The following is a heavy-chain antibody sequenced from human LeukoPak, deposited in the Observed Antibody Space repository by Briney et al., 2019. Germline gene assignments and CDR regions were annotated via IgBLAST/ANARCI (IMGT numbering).Heavy chain of an antibody. D-gene: IGHD2-15*01. V-gene: IGHV4-4*07. CDR1: GGSISSYY. CDR3: ARAFTASTRAGWFDP. Sequence: SETLSLTCAVSGGSISSYYWNWIRQPAGKGLEWIGRIYASGSTNNPSLKSRVTMSLDTSKNQFSLKLSSVTAADTAVYYCARAFTASTRAGWFDPWGQGTLVTVSS. CDR2: IYASGST. J-gene: IGHJ5*02.